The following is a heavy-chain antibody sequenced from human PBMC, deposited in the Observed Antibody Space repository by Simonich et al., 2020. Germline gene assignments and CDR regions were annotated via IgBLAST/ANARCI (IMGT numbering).Heavy chain of an antibody. CDR2: ISSSSSYI. D-gene: IGHD6-19*01. J-gene: IGHJ6*02. Sequence: EVQLVESGGGLVKPGGSLRLSCAASGFTFSSYSMNWVRQAPGKGLEWVSSISSSSSYIYYADSVKGRFTISRDNAKNSLYLQMNRLRAEETAVYYCARWIAVAGTGAYGMDVWGQGTTVTVSS. CDR3: ARWIAVAGTGAYGMDV. V-gene: IGHV3-21*01. CDR1: GFTFSSYS.